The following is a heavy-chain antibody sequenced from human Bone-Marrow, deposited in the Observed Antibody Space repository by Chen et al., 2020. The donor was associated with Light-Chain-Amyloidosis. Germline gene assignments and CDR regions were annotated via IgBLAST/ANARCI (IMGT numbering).Heavy chain of an antibody. J-gene: IGHJ4*02. D-gene: IGHD3-3*01. V-gene: IGHV4-39*01. CDR3: ARQYYDFWSGSYYFDY. CDR2: IYYSGST. Sequence: QLQLQESGPGLVKPSETLSLTCTVSGGSISSSSYYWGWIRQPPGKGLEWIGSIYYSGSTYYTPSLKSRVTISVDTSKNQFSLKLSSVTAADTAVYYCARQYYDFWSGSYYFDYWGQGTLVTVSS. CDR1: GGSISSSSYY.